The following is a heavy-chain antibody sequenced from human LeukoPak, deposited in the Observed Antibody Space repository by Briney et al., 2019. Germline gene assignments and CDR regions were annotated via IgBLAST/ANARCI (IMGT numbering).Heavy chain of an antibody. V-gene: IGHV3-13*01. CDR3: ARGVGIAVADEIDAFDI. CDR1: GFTFSSYD. J-gene: IGHJ3*02. Sequence: GGSLRLSCAASGFTFSSYDMHWVPHATGKGLEWVSAIGTAGDTYYPGSVKGRFTISRENAKNSLYLQMNSLRARDTAVYYCARGVGIAVADEIDAFDIWGQGTMGTVS. D-gene: IGHD6-19*01. CDR2: IGTAGDT.